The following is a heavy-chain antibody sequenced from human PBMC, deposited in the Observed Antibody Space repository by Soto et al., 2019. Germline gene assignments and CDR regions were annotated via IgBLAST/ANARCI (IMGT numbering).Heavy chain of an antibody. Sequence: GASVKVSCKASGGTFSTYAISWVRQAPGQGLEWMGGIMPIYGTANYSQKFQGRVTMTRDTSTSTVYMELSSLRSEDTAVYYCARGRTEGYDRRFFDYWGQGTLVTVSS. D-gene: IGHD5-12*01. J-gene: IGHJ4*02. V-gene: IGHV1-69*05. CDR2: IMPIYGTA. CDR1: GGTFSTYA. CDR3: ARGRTEGYDRRFFDY.